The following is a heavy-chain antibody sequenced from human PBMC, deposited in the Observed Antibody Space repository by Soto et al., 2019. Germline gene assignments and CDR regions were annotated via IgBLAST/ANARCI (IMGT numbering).Heavy chain of an antibody. J-gene: IGHJ6*02. V-gene: IGHV3-23*01. D-gene: IGHD3-22*01. CDR3: AKWGSGYFYYYYYGMDV. CDR1: GXTFSSYA. CDR2: ISGSGGST. Sequence: LRLSCAASGXTFSSYAMSWVRQAPGKGLEWVSAISGSGGSTYYADSVKGRFTISRDNSKNTLYLQMNSLRAEDTAVYYCAKWGSGYFYYYYYGMDVWGQGTTVTVSS.